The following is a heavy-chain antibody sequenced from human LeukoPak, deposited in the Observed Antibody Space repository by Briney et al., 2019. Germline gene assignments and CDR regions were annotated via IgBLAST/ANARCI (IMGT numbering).Heavy chain of an antibody. CDR1: GDSISTNY. CDR2: ICNSGGT. Sequence: SDTLSLTCTVSGDSISTNYWSWSRQPPGKGLEWIGCICNSGGTNYNPSLKSRVTISVDTSKNQFSLNLSSVTAADTAVYYCAKTGRPNNSGWYRWFDPWGQGTLVTVSS. CDR3: AKTGRPNNSGWYRWFDP. D-gene: IGHD6-19*01. V-gene: IGHV4-4*09. J-gene: IGHJ5*02.